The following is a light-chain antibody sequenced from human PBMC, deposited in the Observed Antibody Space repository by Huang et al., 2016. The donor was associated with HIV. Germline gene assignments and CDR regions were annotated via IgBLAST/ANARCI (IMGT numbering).Light chain of an antibody. V-gene: IGKV1-13*02. J-gene: IGKJ5*01. CDR2: AAS. CDR3: QQLHAYPIT. Sequence: AVQLTQFPSSLSASVGDRVVITCRASQDISTSLAWYQQKPVMAPKLLISAASRLQSGVSTRFSGDSAGAFFNLFITNVQPEDVATYYCQQLHAYPITFGRGTRLDIK. CDR1: QDISTS.